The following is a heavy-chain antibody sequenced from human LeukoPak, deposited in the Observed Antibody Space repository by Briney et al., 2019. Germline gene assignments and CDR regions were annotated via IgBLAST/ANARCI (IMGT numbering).Heavy chain of an antibody. D-gene: IGHD3-22*01. V-gene: IGHV3-21*01. J-gene: IGHJ4*02. Sequence: GGSLRLSCAASGFTFSSYSTNWVRQAPGKGLEWVSSISSSSSYIYYADSVKGRFTISRDNAKNSLYLQMNSLRAEDTAVYYCARDQGSGYYLLDYWGQGTLVTVSS. CDR2: ISSSSSYI. CDR3: ARDQGSGYYLLDY. CDR1: GFTFSSYS.